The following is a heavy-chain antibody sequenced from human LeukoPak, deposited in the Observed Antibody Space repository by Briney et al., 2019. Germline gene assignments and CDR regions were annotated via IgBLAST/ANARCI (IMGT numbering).Heavy chain of an antibody. D-gene: IGHD3-10*01. V-gene: IGHV4-61*02. J-gene: IGHJ6*03. CDR1: GGSITSVSYS. CDR3: ARGPADYGSGSYHYYYMDV. CDR2: IYGSGST. Sequence: SETLSLTCTVSGGSITSVSYSWSWIRQPAGKGLEWIGRIYGSGSTNYNPSLKSRVTISVDTSKKQFSLKLNSVTAADTAVYYCARGPADYGSGSYHYYYMDVWGKGTTVTVSS.